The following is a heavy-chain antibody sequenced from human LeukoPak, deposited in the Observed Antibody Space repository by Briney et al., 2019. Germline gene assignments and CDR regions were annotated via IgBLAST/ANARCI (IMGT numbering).Heavy chain of an antibody. D-gene: IGHD1-7*01. V-gene: IGHV3-30-3*01. J-gene: IGHJ4*02. CDR2: ISKDGSDT. CDR1: GFTFSSYA. CDR3: ARGDNWNYGVDY. Sequence: GGSLRLSCAASGFTFSSYAMFWVRQAPGKGLEWVTIISKDGSDTFYADSVKGRFTISRDNSKNTLYLQLNSLTTEDTALYYCARGDNWNYGVDYWGQGTLVTVSS.